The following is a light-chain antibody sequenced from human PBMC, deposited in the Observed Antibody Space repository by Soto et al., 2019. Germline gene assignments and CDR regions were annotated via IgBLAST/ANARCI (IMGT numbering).Light chain of an antibody. CDR1: SSNIASNT. Sequence: QSVLTQPPSASGTPGQRVTISCSGSSSNIASNTVNWYQQLPGTAPKLLIHSNNQRPSGVPDRFSGSKSGTSASLATSGLQSEDEADYYCTAWDDSLNGYVFGTGTKVTVL. J-gene: IGLJ1*01. CDR3: TAWDDSLNGYV. CDR2: SNN. V-gene: IGLV1-44*01.